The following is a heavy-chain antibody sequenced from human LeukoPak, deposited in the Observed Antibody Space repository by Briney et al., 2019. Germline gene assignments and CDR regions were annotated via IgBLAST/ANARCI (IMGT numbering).Heavy chain of an antibody. V-gene: IGHV3-11*06. D-gene: IGHD1-26*01. CDR2: ISSSSSYT. CDR3: ARGRGSYPDAFDI. J-gene: IGHJ3*02. Sequence: GGALRLSCAAPGFTFRDYYMSWVRQAPGKGLEWVSYISSSSSYTNYADSVKGRFTISRDNAKNSLYLQMNSLRAEDTAVYYCARGRGSYPDAFDIWGQGTMVTVSS. CDR1: GFTFRDYY.